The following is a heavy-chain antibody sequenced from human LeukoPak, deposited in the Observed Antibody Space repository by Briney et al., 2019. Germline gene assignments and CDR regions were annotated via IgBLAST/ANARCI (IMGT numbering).Heavy chain of an antibody. V-gene: IGHV3-33*06. Sequence: GGSLRLSCAASGFTFSSYGMHWVRQAPGKGLEWVAVIWYDGSNKYYADSVRGRFTISRDNSKNTLYLQMNSLRAEDTAVYYCAKRTGVGYVDYWGQGTLVTVSS. D-gene: IGHD1-14*01. CDR3: AKRTGVGYVDY. J-gene: IGHJ4*02. CDR1: GFTFSSYG. CDR2: IWYDGSNK.